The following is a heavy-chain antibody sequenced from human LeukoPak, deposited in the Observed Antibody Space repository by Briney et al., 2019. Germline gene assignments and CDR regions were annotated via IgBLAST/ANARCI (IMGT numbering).Heavy chain of an antibody. D-gene: IGHD3-3*01. V-gene: IGHV4-4*07. CDR1: GGSISSYY. J-gene: IGHJ5*02. CDR2: IYTSGST. Sequence: SETLSLTRTVSGGSISSYYWSWIRQPAGKGLEWIGRIYTSGSTYYNPSLKSRVTISVDTSKNQFSLKLSSVTAADTAVYYCARIFDFWSGYYEGGDWFDPWGQGTLVTVSS. CDR3: ARIFDFWSGYYEGGDWFDP.